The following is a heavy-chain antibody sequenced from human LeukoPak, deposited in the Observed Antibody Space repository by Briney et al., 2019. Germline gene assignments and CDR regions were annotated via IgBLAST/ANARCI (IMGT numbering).Heavy chain of an antibody. D-gene: IGHD6-13*01. CDR2: INHSGST. Sequence: PSETLSLTCAVYGGSFSGYYWSWIRQPPGKGLEWMGEINHSGSTNYNPSLKSRVTISVDTSKNQFSLKLSSVTAADTAVYYCARKMRWYSSSWSPHDYWGQGTLVTVSS. CDR1: GGSFSGYY. J-gene: IGHJ4*02. V-gene: IGHV4-34*01. CDR3: ARKMRWYSSSWSPHDY.